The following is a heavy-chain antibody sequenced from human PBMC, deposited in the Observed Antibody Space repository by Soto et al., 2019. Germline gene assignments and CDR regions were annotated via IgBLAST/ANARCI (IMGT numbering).Heavy chain of an antibody. Sequence: SHTLSLTCAISGCIVYSTSSAWSLIRSSPSRGLEGLGRRYYRSKWRNDYAVSVKSRINVKPDKSKKHFSLQLTSVTPDDTAVYYCTRGVAVSGFALGGKGTLVTVSS. V-gene: IGHV6-1*01. J-gene: IGHJ4*02. D-gene: IGHD6-19*01. CDR2: RYYRSKWRN. CDR3: TRGVAVSGFAL. CDR1: GCIVYSTSSA.